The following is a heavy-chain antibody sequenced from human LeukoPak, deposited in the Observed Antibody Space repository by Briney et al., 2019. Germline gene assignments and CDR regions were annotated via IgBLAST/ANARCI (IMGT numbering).Heavy chain of an antibody. CDR3: ARVKSYSSSSFYYYYYMDV. V-gene: IGHV4-59*11. D-gene: IGHD6-6*01. Sequence: PSETLSLTCTVSGGSISSHYWSWIRQPPGKGLEWIGYIYYSGSTNYNPSLKSRVTISVDTSKNQFSLKLSSVTAADTAVYYCARVKSYSSSSFYYYYYMDVWGKGTTVTVSS. CDR2: IYYSGST. J-gene: IGHJ6*03. CDR1: GGSISSHY.